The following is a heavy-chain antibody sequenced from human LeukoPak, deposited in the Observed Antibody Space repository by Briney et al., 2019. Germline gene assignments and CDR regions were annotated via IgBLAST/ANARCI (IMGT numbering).Heavy chain of an antibody. CDR1: GYSFTDYY. V-gene: IGHV1-2*02. CDR2: INPNSGAT. D-gene: IGHD3-22*01. CDR3: ARGVGIYDSSDY. Sequence: GASVKVSCKASGYSFTDYYMHWVRQATRQGIEWIGWINPNSGATNYAQKFQGRVTMTRDTSISTAYMELSRLRSDDTAVYYCARGVGIYDSSDYWGQGTLVTVSS. J-gene: IGHJ4*02.